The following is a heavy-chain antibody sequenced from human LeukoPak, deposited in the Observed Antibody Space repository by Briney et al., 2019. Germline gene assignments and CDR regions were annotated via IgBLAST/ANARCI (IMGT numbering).Heavy chain of an antibody. V-gene: IGHV1-18*01. CDR3: ARVQGSSGWYIFDY. J-gene: IGHJ4*02. CDR2: ISAYNANA. Sequence: ASVKVSCKASGYTFTSFGISWVRQAPGQGLEWMGWISAYNANANFAQNLQGRVTMTTDTSTSTAYMELRSLRSDDTAVYYCARVQGSSGWYIFDYWGQGTLVTVSS. D-gene: IGHD6-19*01. CDR1: GYTFTSFG.